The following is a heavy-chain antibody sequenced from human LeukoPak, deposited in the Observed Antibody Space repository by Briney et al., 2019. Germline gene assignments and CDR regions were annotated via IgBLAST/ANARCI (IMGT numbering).Heavy chain of an antibody. V-gene: IGHV3-23*01. J-gene: IGHJ4*02. CDR3: AKEIYCSGGSCYLYYFDY. Sequence: PGGSLRLSCAASGFTFSSYAMSWVRQAPGKGLEWVSAISGSGGSTYYADSVKGRFTISRDNSKNTLYLQMNSLRAEDTAVYYCAKEIYCSGGSCYLYYFDYWGQGTLVTVSS. CDR2: ISGSGGST. D-gene: IGHD2-15*01. CDR1: GFTFSSYA.